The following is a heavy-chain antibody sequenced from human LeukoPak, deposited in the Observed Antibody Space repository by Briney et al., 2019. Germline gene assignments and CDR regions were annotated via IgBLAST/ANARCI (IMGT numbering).Heavy chain of an antibody. CDR3: AKDLGYCSGGSCAGYYYYYGMDV. CDR2: IINDGSST. J-gene: IGHJ6*02. D-gene: IGHD2-15*01. Sequence: GGSLRLSCAASGFNFKNYWMHWVRQAPGKGLEWVSRIINDGSSTTYADSVKGRFTISRDNAKDTLYLQMNSLRVEDTAVYYCAKDLGYCSGGSCAGYYYYYGMDVWGQGTTVTVSS. V-gene: IGHV3-74*01. CDR1: GFNFKNYW.